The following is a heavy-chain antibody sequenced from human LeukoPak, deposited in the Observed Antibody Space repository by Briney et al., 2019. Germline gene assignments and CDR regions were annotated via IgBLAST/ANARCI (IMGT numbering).Heavy chain of an antibody. J-gene: IGHJ4*02. Sequence: PPGRSLRLSCVASGFIFSNYGMHWVRQSPGKGLEWVALMWYDGSEKHYADSAKGRFTISRDSSKNTLYLQMNSLRAEDTAVYYCARDASGFDYWGQGTLVTVSS. CDR2: MWYDGSEK. V-gene: IGHV3-33*01. D-gene: IGHD2-15*01. CDR3: ARDASGFDY. CDR1: GFIFSNYG.